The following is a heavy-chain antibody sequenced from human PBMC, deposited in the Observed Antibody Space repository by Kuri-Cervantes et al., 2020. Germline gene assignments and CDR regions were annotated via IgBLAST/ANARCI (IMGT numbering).Heavy chain of an antibody. CDR2: INHSGST. CDR1: GGSFSGYY. V-gene: IGHV4-34*01. Sequence: SQTPSLTRAVYGGSFSGYYWSWIRQPPGKGLEWFGEINHSGSTNYNPSLKSRVTISVDTSKNQFSLKLSSVTAADTAVYYCARIVGQWLVWARRFGPWGQGTLVTVSS. CDR3: ARIVGQWLVWARRFGP. D-gene: IGHD6-19*01. J-gene: IGHJ5*02.